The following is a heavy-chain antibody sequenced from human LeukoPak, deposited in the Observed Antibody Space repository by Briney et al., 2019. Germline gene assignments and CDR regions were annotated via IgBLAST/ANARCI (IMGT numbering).Heavy chain of an antibody. CDR3: ARKTTGTMSPYFDY. J-gene: IGHJ4*02. Sequence: SETLSLTCTVSGVSISGSYWSWIRQLPGKELEWIGYIYYSGTTNYNPSLKSRVTISVDTSRNQFSLKLSSMTAADTAVYYCARKTTGTMSPYFDYWGQGTLVTVSS. CDR2: IYYSGTT. D-gene: IGHD1-1*01. CDR1: GVSISGSY. V-gene: IGHV4-59*01.